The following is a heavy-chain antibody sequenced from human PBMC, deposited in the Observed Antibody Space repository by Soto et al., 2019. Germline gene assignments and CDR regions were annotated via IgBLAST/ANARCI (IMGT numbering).Heavy chain of an antibody. Sequence: SETLSLTCTVSNTSMTNYYWNWIRQPPGKGLEWIAYIHSSGGTNYVPSLRSRATASVDTSNNQFSLRLTSMTAADAAVYYCARGRPTRYSSGWPLFDYWGQGALVTVSS. CDR2: IHSSGGT. CDR3: ARGRPTRYSSGWPLFDY. CDR1: NTSMTNYY. D-gene: IGHD6-19*01. J-gene: IGHJ4*02. V-gene: IGHV4-59*01.